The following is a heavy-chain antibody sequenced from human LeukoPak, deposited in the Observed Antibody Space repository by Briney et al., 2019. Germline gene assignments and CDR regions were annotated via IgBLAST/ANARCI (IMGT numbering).Heavy chain of an antibody. CDR3: ARDRYDFWSGYYGVYFDY. V-gene: IGHV1-58*01. D-gene: IGHD3-3*01. J-gene: IGHJ4*02. CDR2: IVVGSGNT. Sequence: SVKVSCKASGFTFTSSAVQWLRQARGQRLEWIGWIVVGSGNTNYAQKFQERVTITRDMSTSTAYMELSSLRSEDTAVYYCARDRYDFWSGYYGVYFDYWGQGTLVTVSS. CDR1: GFTFTSSA.